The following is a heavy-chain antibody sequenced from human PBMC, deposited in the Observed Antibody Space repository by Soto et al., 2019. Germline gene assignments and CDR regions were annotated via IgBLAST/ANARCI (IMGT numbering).Heavy chain of an antibody. CDR3: ARALNTYYYDSSGSDFDY. D-gene: IGHD3-22*01. V-gene: IGHV4-61*01. CDR1: GGSVSSGSYY. Sequence: PSETLSLTCTVSGGSVSSGSYYWSWIRQPPGKGLEWIGYIYYSGSTNYNPSLKSRVTISVDTSKNQFSLKLSSVTAADTAVYYCARALNTYYYDSSGSDFDYWGQGTLVTVAS. CDR2: IYYSGST. J-gene: IGHJ4*02.